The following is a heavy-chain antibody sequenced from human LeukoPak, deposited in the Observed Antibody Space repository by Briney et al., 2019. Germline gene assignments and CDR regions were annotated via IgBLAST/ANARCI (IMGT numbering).Heavy chain of an antibody. Sequence: SQTLSLTCTVSGGTMTTNSWYWTWIRQPAGKGLEWIGHIYTSGDTNYNPSLESRVTMSVDTSKNQFSLRLTSVTAADTAVYYCASTPAYYNFYYMDVWGKGTTVIVSS. J-gene: IGHJ6*03. CDR2: IYTSGDT. V-gene: IGHV4-61*09. CDR1: GGTMTTNSWY. CDR3: ASTPAYYNFYYMDV.